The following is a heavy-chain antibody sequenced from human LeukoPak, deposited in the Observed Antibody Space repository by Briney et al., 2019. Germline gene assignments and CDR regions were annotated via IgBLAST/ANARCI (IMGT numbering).Heavy chain of an antibody. D-gene: IGHD2-15*01. V-gene: IGHV3-48*03. Sequence: GGSLRLSCAASGFTFSSYEMNWVRQAPGKGLEWVSYISSSGSTIYYADSVKGRFTISRDNAKNSLYLQMNSLRAEDTAVYYCARHPRVAGSATRQYYFDYWGQGTLVTVSS. CDR2: ISSSGSTI. J-gene: IGHJ4*02. CDR1: GFTFSSYE. CDR3: ARHPRVAGSATRQYYFDY.